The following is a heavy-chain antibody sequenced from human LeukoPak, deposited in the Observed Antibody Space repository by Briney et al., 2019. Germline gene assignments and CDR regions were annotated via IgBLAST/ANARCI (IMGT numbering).Heavy chain of an antibody. CDR1: GFTFSNAW. Sequence: GGSLRLSCAASGFTFSNAWMSWVRQAPGKGLEWVGRIKSKTDGGTTDYAAPVKGRFTISRDDSKNTLYLQMNSLKTEDTAVNYCTTGGYSYGYGAYYYHYMDVWGKGTTVTVSS. CDR3: TTGGYSYGYGAYYYHYMDV. CDR2: IKSKTDGGTT. J-gene: IGHJ6*03. D-gene: IGHD5-18*01. V-gene: IGHV3-15*01.